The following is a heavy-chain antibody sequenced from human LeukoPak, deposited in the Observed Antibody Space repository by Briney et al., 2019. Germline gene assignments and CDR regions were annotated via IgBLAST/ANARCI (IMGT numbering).Heavy chain of an antibody. CDR1: GFTFSSYA. CDR3: ARASHGFGSGSYYLPYGMDV. D-gene: IGHD3-10*01. V-gene: IGHV3-23*01. J-gene: IGHJ6*02. CDR2: ISGSGGGT. Sequence: GGSLRLSCAASGFTFSSYAMCWVRQAPGKGLEWVSAISGSGGGTYYADSVKGRFTISRDNSKNTLYLQMNSLRAEDTAVYYCARASHGFGSGSYYLPYGMDVWGQGTTVTVSS.